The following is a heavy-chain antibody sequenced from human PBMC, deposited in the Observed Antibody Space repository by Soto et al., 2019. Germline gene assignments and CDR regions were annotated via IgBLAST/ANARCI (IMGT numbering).Heavy chain of an antibody. J-gene: IGHJ6*02. D-gene: IGHD5-12*01. CDR2: TYYRSKWYN. CDR3: AREGYSGYDARRYYCSGMDV. V-gene: IGHV6-1*01. Sequence: IRQNPSRGLEWLGRTYYRSKWYNDYAVSVKSRITINPDTSKNQFSLQLNSVTPEDTAVYYCAREGYSGYDARRYYCSGMDVRGQGTSVTVSS.